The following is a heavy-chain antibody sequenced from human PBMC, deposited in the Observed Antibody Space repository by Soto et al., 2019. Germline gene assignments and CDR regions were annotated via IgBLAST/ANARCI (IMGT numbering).Heavy chain of an antibody. CDR1: GFSFSNSW. Sequence: EVQLVESGGGLVQPGGSLRLSCAASGFSFSNSWMTWVRQAPGKGLECLACINPDGSEKYYVDSVKGRFTVSRDNARNSLYVQMNSLRVDDTAVYYCTRDLNWEAYWGQGTLVPVSS. J-gene: IGHJ4*02. V-gene: IGHV3-7*01. CDR2: INPDGSEK. CDR3: TRDLNWEAY. D-gene: IGHD7-27*01.